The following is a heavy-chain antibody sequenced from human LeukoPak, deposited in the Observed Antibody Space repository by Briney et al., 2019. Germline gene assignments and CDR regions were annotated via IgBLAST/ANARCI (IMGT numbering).Heavy chain of an antibody. CDR1: GFSFSTYW. Sequence: GGSLRLSCVASGFSFSTYWMSWVRQAPGKGLEWVANIKEDGGEKYYVDSVKGRFTMSRDNAKNSVYLQMNRLRVEDTAVYYCARRSYRGVIGLYYYYYMDVWGKGTPVTVSS. CDR3: ARRSYRGVIGLYYYYYMDV. V-gene: IGHV3-7*01. D-gene: IGHD3-16*02. CDR2: IKEDGGEK. J-gene: IGHJ6*03.